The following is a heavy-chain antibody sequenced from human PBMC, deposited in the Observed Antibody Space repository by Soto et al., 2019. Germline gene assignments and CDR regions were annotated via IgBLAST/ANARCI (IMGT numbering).Heavy chain of an antibody. CDR3: AGTYYYESSGYQLLDAFDI. CDR1: GFTFSSYE. CDR2: ISSSGSTI. J-gene: IGHJ3*02. Sequence: EVQLVESGGGLVQRGGSLRLSCAASGFTFSSYEMNWVRQAPGKGLEWVSYISSSGSTIYYADSVKGRFTISRDHATNSLYRQMNSLRAEDTAVYYCAGTYYYESSGYQLLDAFDIWGQGTMVTVSS. D-gene: IGHD3-22*01. V-gene: IGHV3-48*03.